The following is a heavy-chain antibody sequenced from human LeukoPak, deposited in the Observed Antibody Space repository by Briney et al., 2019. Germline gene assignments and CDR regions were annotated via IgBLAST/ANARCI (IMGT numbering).Heavy chain of an antibody. V-gene: IGHV4-30-2*01. CDR2: IYHSGST. CDR1: GGSISSGGYS. D-gene: IGHD4-17*01. CDR3: ARAPGNHGDYGYFDY. Sequence: SETLSLTCAVSGGSISSGGYSWSWIRQPPGKGLEWIGYIYHSGSTYYDPSLKSRVTLSADRSKNQFSLKLSSVTAADTAVYYCARAPGNHGDYGYFDYWGQGTLVTVSS. J-gene: IGHJ4*02.